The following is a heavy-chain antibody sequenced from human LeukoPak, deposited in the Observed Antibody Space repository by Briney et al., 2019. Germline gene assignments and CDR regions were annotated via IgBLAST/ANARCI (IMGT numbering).Heavy chain of an antibody. D-gene: IGHD2-15*01. V-gene: IGHV4-34*01. CDR1: GFTFSDYY. CDR2: INHSGST. J-gene: IGHJ3*02. CDR3: ARPSWSDDAFDI. Sequence: GSLRLSCAASGFTFSDYYINWIRQPPGKGLEWIGEINHSGSTNYNPSLKSRVTISVDTSKNQFSLKLSSVTAADTAVYYCARPSWSDDAFDIWGQGTMVTVSS.